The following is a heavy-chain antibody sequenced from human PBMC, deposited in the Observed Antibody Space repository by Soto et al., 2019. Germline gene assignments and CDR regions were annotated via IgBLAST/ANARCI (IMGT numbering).Heavy chain of an antibody. Sequence: QVQLVESGGGVVQPGRSLRLSCAASGFTFSSYGMHWVRQAPGKGLEWVAVVWSAGSNKYYADSVKGRFTISRDNSKNTLYLQMNSLRAEDTAVYYCASAGGYCSSTSCYGFDYWGQGTLVTVSS. V-gene: IGHV3-33*01. J-gene: IGHJ4*02. D-gene: IGHD2-2*01. CDR2: VWSAGSNK. CDR3: ASAGGYCSSTSCYGFDY. CDR1: GFTFSSYG.